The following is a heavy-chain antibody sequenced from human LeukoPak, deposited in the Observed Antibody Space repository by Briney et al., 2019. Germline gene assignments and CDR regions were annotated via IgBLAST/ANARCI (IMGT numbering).Heavy chain of an antibody. D-gene: IGHD3-22*01. CDR1: GFTFRSYG. J-gene: IGHJ3*02. CDR3: ARDGTYYYDSSGYYPKKLGAFDI. Sequence: PGGPLRLSCAASGFTFRSYGMHWVRQAPGKGLEWVSSISSSSSYIYYADSVKGRFTISRDNAKNSLYLQMNSLRAEDTAVYYCARDGTYYYDSSGYYPKKLGAFDIWGQGTMVTVSS. CDR2: ISSSSSYI. V-gene: IGHV3-21*01.